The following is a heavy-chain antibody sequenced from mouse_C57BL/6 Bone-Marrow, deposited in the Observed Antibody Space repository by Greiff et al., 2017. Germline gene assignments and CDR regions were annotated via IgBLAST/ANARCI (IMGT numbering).Heavy chain of an antibody. J-gene: IGHJ4*01. Sequence: QVQLKQPGAELVRPGSSVKLSCKASGYTFTSYWMDWVKQRPGQGLEWIGNIYPSDSETHYNQKFKDKATLTVDKSSSTAYMQLSSLTSEDSAVYYCARGPHYYGSRYYAMDYWGQGTSVTVSS. V-gene: IGHV1-61*01. CDR3: ARGPHYYGSRYYAMDY. CDR1: GYTFTSYW. D-gene: IGHD1-1*01. CDR2: IYPSDSET.